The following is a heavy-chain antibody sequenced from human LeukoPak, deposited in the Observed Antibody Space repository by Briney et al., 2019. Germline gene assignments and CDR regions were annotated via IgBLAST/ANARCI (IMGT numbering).Heavy chain of an antibody. V-gene: IGHV3-33*08. CDR3: ARDQAWSYFDY. CDR2: IWYDGSNK. CDR1: GFTFSSYS. J-gene: IGHJ4*02. Sequence: GSLRLSCAASGFTFSSYSMNWVRQAPGKGLEWVAVIWYDGSNKYYADSVKGRFTISRDNSKNTLYLQMNSLRAEDTAVYYCARDQAWSYFDYWGQGTLVIVSS. D-gene: IGHD2-15*01.